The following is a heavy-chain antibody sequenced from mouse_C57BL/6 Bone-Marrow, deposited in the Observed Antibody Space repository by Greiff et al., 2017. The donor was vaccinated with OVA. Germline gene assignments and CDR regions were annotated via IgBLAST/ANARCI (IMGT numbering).Heavy chain of an antibody. D-gene: IGHD1-1*01. V-gene: IGHV1-81*01. CDR2: IYPRSGNT. Sequence: QVQLQQSGAELARPGASVKLSCKASGYTFTSYGISWVKQRTGQGLEWIGEIYPRSGNTYYNEKFKGKATLTADKSSSTAYMELRLLTSEDSAVYFCARDDYGSSYWYFDVWGTGTTVTVSS. J-gene: IGHJ1*03. CDR3: ARDDYGSSYWYFDV. CDR1: GYTFTSYG.